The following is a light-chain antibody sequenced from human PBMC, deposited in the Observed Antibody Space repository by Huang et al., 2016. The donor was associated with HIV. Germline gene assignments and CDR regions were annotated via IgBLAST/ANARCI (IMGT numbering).Light chain of an antibody. J-gene: IGKJ2*01. V-gene: IGKV2-30*02. Sequence: DVVMTQSPLSLPITLGQPASISCRSSQSLVHSDGNTYLNWFQQRPGQSPRRLIYKVSNRDSGVPDRFSGSGSGTDFTLKSSRVEAEDVGVYYCMQGTLWPYTFGQGTKLEIK. CDR1: QSLVHSDGNTY. CDR3: MQGTLWPYT. CDR2: KVS.